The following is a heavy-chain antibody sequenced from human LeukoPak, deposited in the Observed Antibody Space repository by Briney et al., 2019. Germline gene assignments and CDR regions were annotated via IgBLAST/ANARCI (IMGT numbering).Heavy chain of an antibody. D-gene: IGHD3-3*01. CDR1: GFTFGDYA. CDR2: IRSKAYGGTT. J-gene: IGHJ4*02. CDR3: TRAGYDFLSGYYTGMVGYYFDY. Sequence: GGSLRLSCTASGFTFGDYAMSWVRQAPGKGLEWVGFIRSKAYGGTTEYAASVKGRFTISRDDSKSIAYLQMNSLKTEDTAVYYCTRAGYDFLSGYYTGMVGYYFDYWGQGTLVTVSS. V-gene: IGHV3-49*04.